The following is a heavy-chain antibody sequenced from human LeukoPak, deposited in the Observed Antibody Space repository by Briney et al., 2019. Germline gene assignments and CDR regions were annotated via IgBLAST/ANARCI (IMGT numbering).Heavy chain of an antibody. V-gene: IGHV3-21*01. CDR1: GFTFSSYA. Sequence: AGGSLRLSCAASGFTFSSYAMSWVRQAPGKGLEWVSSISSSSSYIYYADSVKGRFTISRDNAKNSLYLQMNSLRAEDTAVYYCARDRVTRPSDAFDIWGQGTMVTVSS. CDR3: ARDRVTRPSDAFDI. D-gene: IGHD4-11*01. CDR2: ISSSSSYI. J-gene: IGHJ3*02.